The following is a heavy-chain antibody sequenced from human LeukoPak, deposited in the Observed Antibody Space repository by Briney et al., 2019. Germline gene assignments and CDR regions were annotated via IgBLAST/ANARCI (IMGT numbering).Heavy chain of an antibody. CDR1: GESFSGYY. CDR3: ARPPPPTLVTQLEFYFDY. V-gene: IGHV4-34*01. D-gene: IGHD4-23*01. Sequence: PSETLSLTCAVYGESFSGYYWSWVRQPPGKGLEWIGEINHSGSTNYNPSLKSRVTISVDTSKNQFSLKLRSVTAADTAVYFCARPPPPTLVTQLEFYFDYWGQGMLVTVSS. CDR2: INHSGST. J-gene: IGHJ4*02.